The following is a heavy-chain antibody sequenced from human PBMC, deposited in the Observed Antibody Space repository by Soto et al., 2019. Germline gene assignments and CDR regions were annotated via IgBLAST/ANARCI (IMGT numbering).Heavy chain of an antibody. Sequence: EVQLVESGGGLVQPGGSLRLSCAAPGFTFSSFWMYWVRQAPGKGLVWVSRINSDASTTSYADSVKGRFTISRDNAKNTVYLQMNSLRAGDTAVYYCARIPPGWGGGQLVLDYWGQGTLVTVSS. CDR3: ARIPPGWGGGQLVLDY. J-gene: IGHJ4*02. D-gene: IGHD6-13*01. V-gene: IGHV3-74*01. CDR1: GFTFSSFW. CDR2: INSDASTT.